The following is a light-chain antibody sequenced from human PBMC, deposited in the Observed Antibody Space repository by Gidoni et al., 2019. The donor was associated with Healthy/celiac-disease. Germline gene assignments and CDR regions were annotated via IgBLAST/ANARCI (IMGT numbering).Light chain of an antibody. Sequence: DIQMTQYPSSLSASVGDRVTITCRASQIISSYLNWYQQKPGKAPKLLIYAASSLQSGVPSRFSGSGSGTDFTLTISSLQPEDFATYYCQHSYSTRVTFGQGTRLEIK. J-gene: IGKJ5*01. CDR3: QHSYSTRVT. CDR1: QIISSY. V-gene: IGKV1-39*01. CDR2: AAS.